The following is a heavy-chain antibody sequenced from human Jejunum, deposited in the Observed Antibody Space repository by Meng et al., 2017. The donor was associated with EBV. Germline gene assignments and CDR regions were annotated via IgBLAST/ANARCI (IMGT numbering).Heavy chain of an antibody. J-gene: IGHJ4*02. CDR1: GFTFSSYA. Sequence: QVEVGEAGGGVVQPGMSLRLSWAASGFTFSSYAMQWVRQAPGKGLEWVALISYDGSNKYYADSVKGRFTISRDSSKNTLFLQMNSLRAEDTAVYYCVREIRGYYSAYWGQGALVTVSS. CDR3: VREIRGYYSAY. D-gene: IGHD3-3*01. CDR2: ISYDGSNK. V-gene: IGHV3-30-3*01.